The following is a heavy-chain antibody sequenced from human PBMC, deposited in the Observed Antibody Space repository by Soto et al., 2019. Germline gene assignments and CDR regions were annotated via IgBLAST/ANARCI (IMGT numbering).Heavy chain of an antibody. CDR2: IYYSGST. CDR3: VRRESMSINGKDSWFDP. D-gene: IGHD2-21*01. V-gene: IGHV4-59*08. CDR1: GGSISTHY. J-gene: IGHJ5*02. Sequence: SETLSLTCTVSGGSISTHYWNWIRQPPGRGLEWIGHIYYSGSTNYNPSLKSRVTISVDTSKNQFSLELSSVTAADTAVYFCVRRESMSINGKDSWFDPWGQGALVTVPS.